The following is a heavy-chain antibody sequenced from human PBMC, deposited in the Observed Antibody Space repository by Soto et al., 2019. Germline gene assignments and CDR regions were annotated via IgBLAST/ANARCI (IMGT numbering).Heavy chain of an antibody. V-gene: IGHV3-74*01. CDR1: GFTFSNYW. D-gene: IGHD2-2*01. CDR3: ATEDPGFCSSASCYEFTN. J-gene: IGHJ4*02. Sequence: EVQLVESGGGLVQPGGSLTLSCAVSGFTFSNYWMHWVRQDPGKGLVWVSRVNLDGSSTAYADSVKGRFTISRDNAKNTLYLHMNSLRADDTALYYCATEDPGFCSSASCYEFTNWGQGTLVTVSS. CDR2: VNLDGSST.